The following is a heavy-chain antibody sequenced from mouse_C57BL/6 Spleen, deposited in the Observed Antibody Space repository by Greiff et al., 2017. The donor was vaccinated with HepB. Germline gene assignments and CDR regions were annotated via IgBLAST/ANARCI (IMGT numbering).Heavy chain of an antibody. CDR3: AKTFYDYDRSYWYFDV. J-gene: IGHJ1*03. Sequence: QVQLKESGPGLVQPSQSLSITCTVSGFSLTSYGVHWVRQSPGKGLEWLGVIWRGGSTDYNAAFMSRLSITKDNSKSQVFFKMNSLQADDTAIYYCAKTFYDYDRSYWYFDVWGTGTTVTVSS. CDR2: IWRGGST. CDR1: GFSLTSYG. V-gene: IGHV2-5*01. D-gene: IGHD2-4*01.